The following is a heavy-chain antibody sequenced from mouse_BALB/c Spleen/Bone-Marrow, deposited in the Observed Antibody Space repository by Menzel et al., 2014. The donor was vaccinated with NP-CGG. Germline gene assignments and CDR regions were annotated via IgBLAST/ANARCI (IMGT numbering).Heavy chain of an antibody. CDR2: INPYNDGT. J-gene: IGHJ2*01. V-gene: IGHV1-14*01. CDR3: ARLDHKYEGY. Sequence: EVQLQQSGPELVKPGASVKMSCKASGYTFTSYVMHWVKQKPGQGLEWIGYINPYNDGTKYNEKSKGKATLTSDKSSSTAYMELSSLTSEDSAVYYCARLDHKYEGYWGQGTTLTVSS. CDR1: GYTFTSYV. D-gene: IGHD5-1-1*01.